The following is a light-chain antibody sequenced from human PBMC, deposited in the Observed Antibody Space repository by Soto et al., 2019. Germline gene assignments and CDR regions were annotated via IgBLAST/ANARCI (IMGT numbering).Light chain of an antibody. V-gene: IGKV1-5*01. J-gene: IGKJ1*01. CDR1: QTINTR. CDR3: QHYDPYRAT. CDR2: DAS. Sequence: DIEITQSPSTLSSWVGERVTIASGATQTINTRLAWYQQKPGKAPKLLIYDASSLESGVPSRFSGSGAGTEIPLTFSVLQPDDFPSYYRQHYDPYRATFGLGTKVDIK.